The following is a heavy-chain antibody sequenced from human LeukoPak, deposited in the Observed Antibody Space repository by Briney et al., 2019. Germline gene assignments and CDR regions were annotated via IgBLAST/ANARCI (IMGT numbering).Heavy chain of an antibody. CDR1: GFTFSSYA. V-gene: IGHV3-64D*06. Sequence: GGSLRLSCSASGFTFSSYAMHWVRQAPGKGLEYVSAISSNGGSTYYADSVKCRFTISRDNSKNTLYLQMSSLRAEDTAVYYCVKDEQLVPFDYWGQGTLVTVSS. J-gene: IGHJ4*02. CDR3: VKDEQLVPFDY. CDR2: ISSNGGST. D-gene: IGHD6-6*01.